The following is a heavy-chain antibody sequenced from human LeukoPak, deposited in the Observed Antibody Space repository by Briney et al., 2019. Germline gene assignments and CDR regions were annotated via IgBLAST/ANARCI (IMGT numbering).Heavy chain of an antibody. D-gene: IGHD5-12*01. Sequence: GGSLRLSCAASEFTFSSYAMSWVRQAPGKGLEWVSTISSSGSTYYGDSVKGRFTISRDNSKNTLYLQMDNLRAEDTAIYYCAKIRGYSGYDLTSAFDIWGQGTMVTVSS. CDR3: AKIRGYSGYDLTSAFDI. V-gene: IGHV3-23*01. CDR2: ISSSGST. J-gene: IGHJ3*02. CDR1: EFTFSSYA.